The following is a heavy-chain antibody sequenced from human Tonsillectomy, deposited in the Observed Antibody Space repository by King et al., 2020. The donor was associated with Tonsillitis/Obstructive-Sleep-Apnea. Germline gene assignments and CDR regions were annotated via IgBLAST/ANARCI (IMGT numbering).Heavy chain of an antibody. CDR2: IGGSGGST. CDR3: AKDSDRSGYYPSNYYYMDV. J-gene: IGHJ6*03. D-gene: IGHD3-22*01. Sequence: VQLVESGGGLVQPGGSLRLSCAASGFTFSSYAMTWVRQAPGKGLEWVSVIGGSGGSTYYADSVKGRFNISRDNSKNTLYLQMNSLRAEDTAVYYCAKDSDRSGYYPSNYYYMDVWGKGTTVTVSS. CDR1: GFTFSSYA. V-gene: IGHV3-23*04.